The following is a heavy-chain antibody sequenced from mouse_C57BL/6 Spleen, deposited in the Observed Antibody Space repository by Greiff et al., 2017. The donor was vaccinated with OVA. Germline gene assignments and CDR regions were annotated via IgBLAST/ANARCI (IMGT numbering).Heavy chain of an antibody. V-gene: IGHV1-55*01. J-gene: IGHJ3*01. CDR3: ARPYDYGSSPFAY. D-gene: IGHD1-1*01. CDR2: IYPGSGST. Sequence: VQLQQPGAELVKPGASVKMSCKASGYTFTSYWITWVKQRPGQGLEWIGDIYPGSGSTNYNEKFKSKATLTVDTSSSTAYMQLSSLTSEDSAVDYCARPYDYGSSPFAYWGQGTLVTVSA. CDR1: GYTFTSYW.